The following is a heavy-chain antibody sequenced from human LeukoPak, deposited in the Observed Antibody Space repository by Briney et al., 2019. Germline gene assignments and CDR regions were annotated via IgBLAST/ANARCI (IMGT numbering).Heavy chain of an antibody. D-gene: IGHD1-1*01. Sequence: GGSLRLSCAASGFTFSNYHMNWVRQAPGKGLECVSYITNSGSSTSYADSVKGRFTISRDNAKNSLYLQMSSLRVEDTAVYYCATDLGWNDFPPDYWGQGILVAVSS. CDR2: ITNSGSST. V-gene: IGHV3-48*03. CDR1: GFTFSNYH. CDR3: ATDLGWNDFPPDY. J-gene: IGHJ4*01.